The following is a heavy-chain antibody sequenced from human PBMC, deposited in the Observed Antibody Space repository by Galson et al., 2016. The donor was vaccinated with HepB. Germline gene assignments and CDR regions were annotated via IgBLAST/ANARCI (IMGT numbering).Heavy chain of an antibody. Sequence: SVKVSCKASGYIFSRYTMHWVRQAPGQRLEWMGWINPGNGNTKYSQKFQGGVTFSGDTSASTGYMELSSLRSEDTAVYYCVRVGEDFSSGYSSGLAYWGQVTLVTVSP. J-gene: IGHJ4*02. D-gene: IGHD3-3*01. CDR3: VRVGEDFSSGYSSGLAY. CDR1: GYIFSRYT. CDR2: INPGNGNT. V-gene: IGHV1-3*01.